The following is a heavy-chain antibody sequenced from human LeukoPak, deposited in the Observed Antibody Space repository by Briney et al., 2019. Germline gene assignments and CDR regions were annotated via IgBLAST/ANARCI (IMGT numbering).Heavy chain of an antibody. D-gene: IGHD6-13*01. J-gene: IGHJ4*02. CDR1: GGSFSGYY. V-gene: IGHV4-34*01. CDR3: ARRIKQQLPTGGYFDY. CDR2: INHSGST. Sequence: PSETLSLTCAVYGGSFSGYYWSWIRQPPGKGLEWIGEINHSGSTNYNPSLKSRVTISVDTSKNQFSLKLSSVTAADTAVYYCARRIKQQLPTGGYFDYWGQGTLVTVSS.